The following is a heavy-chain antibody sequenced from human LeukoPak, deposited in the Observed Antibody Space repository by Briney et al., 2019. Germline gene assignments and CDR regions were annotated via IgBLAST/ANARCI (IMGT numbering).Heavy chain of an antibody. D-gene: IGHD3-3*01. CDR2: ISWNSGSI. CDR3: ARGTLRGVTIFGVVIPADY. CDR1: GFTFDDYA. V-gene: IGHV3-9*01. J-gene: IGHJ4*02. Sequence: GRSLRLSCAASGFTFDDYAMHWVRQAPGKGLEWVSGISWNSGSIGYADSVKGRFTISRDNAKNSLYLQMNSLRAEDTAVYYCARGTLRGVTIFGVVIPADYWGQGTLVTVSS.